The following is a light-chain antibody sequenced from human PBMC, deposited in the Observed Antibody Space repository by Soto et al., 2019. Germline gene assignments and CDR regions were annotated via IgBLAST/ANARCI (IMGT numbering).Light chain of an antibody. CDR2: GAS. CDR3: QQYETFSGT. J-gene: IGKJ1*01. CDR1: QSVGSNY. Sequence: EIALTQSPGTLSLSPGERATLSCRASQSVGSNYLAWYQQRPGQPPNLLIFGASHRAPDIPDRFSGSGSGTKFTLTIASLQPDDFATYYCQQYETFSGTFGPGTKVDIK. V-gene: IGKV3-20*01.